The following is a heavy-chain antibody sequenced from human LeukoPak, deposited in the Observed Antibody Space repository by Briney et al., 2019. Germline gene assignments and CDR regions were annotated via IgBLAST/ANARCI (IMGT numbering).Heavy chain of an antibody. CDR2: FDPEDGKT. Sequence: ASVKVSCNVSGYSLSELSMHWVRQAPGKGLEWMGGFDPEDGKTINAQKFQGRLTMTEDTSTDTAYMELSSLRSEDTAVYYCTTVRFEVDSSGYYHNYFDPWGQGTLVTVSS. V-gene: IGHV1-24*01. D-gene: IGHD3-22*01. CDR1: GYSLSELS. J-gene: IGHJ5*02. CDR3: TTVRFEVDSSGYYHNYFDP.